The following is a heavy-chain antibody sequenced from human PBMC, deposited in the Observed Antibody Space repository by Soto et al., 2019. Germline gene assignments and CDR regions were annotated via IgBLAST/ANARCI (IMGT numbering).Heavy chain of an antibody. V-gene: IGHV3-30-3*01. Sequence: GGSLRLSCAASGFTFSSYAMHWVRQAPGKGLEWVAVISYDGSNKYYADSVKGRFTISRDNSKNTLYLQMNSLRAEDTAVYYCAREILSSAFDYWGQGTLVTVSS. D-gene: IGHD2-15*01. J-gene: IGHJ4*02. CDR2: ISYDGSNK. CDR3: AREILSSAFDY. CDR1: GFTFSSYA.